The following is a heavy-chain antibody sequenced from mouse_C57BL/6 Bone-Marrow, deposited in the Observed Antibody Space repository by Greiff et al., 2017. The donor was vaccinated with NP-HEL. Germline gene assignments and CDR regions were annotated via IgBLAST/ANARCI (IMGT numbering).Heavy chain of an antibody. CDR1: GYTFTDYY. J-gene: IGHJ1*03. CDR3: ATLYYGSSYRYFDV. D-gene: IGHD1-1*01. CDR2: INPINGGT. V-gene: IGHV1-26*01. Sequence: VQLQQSGPELVKPGASVKISCKASGYTFTDYYMNWVKQSHGKSLEWIGDINPINGGTSYNQKFKGKATLTVDKSSSTAYMELRSLTSEDSAVYYCATLYYGSSYRYFDVWGTGTTVTVSS.